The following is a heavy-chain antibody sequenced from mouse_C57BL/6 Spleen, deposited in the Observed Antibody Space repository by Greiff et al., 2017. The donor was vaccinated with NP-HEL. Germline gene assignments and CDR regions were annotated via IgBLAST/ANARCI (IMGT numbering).Heavy chain of an antibody. D-gene: IGHD1-1*01. CDR1: GYTFTSYW. CDR2: IDPYDSDT. CDR3: ASVTTVVAPQAD. J-gene: IGHJ3*01. V-gene: IGHV1-59*01. Sequence: QVQLQQPGAELVRPGTSVKLSCKASGYTFTSYWMHWVKQRPGQGLEWIGVIDPYDSDTNYNQKFKGKATLTVDTSSSTAYMQLSSLTSEDSAVYDCASVTTVVAPQADWGQGTLVTVSA.